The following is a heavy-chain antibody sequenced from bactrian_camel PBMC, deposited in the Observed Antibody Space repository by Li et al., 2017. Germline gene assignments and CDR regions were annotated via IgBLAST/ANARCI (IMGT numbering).Heavy chain of an antibody. Sequence: VQLVESGGDSVAAGGSLRLSCVASGGSILDKCMGWFRQAPGSGREKVASISGGGTVTHYADSVKGRFTIVEDNAKNTMFLQMNNLRSDDTGVYYCAAAPGYITPWHVRNHYRLWGQGTQVTVS. J-gene: IGHJ4*01. V-gene: IGHV3S53*01. CDR2: ISGGGTVT. CDR1: GGSILDKC. D-gene: IGHD7*01. CDR3: AAAPGYITPWHVRNHYRL.